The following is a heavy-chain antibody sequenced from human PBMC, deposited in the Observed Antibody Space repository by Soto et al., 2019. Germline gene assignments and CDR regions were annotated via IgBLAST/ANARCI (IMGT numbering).Heavy chain of an antibody. J-gene: IGHJ3*02. V-gene: IGHV1-18*01. Sequence: QVQLVQSGAEVKKPGASVKVSCKASGYTFTSYGISWVRQAPGQGLEWMGWISAYNGNTNYAQKLQGRVTMTTDTSTSTAYMELSSLRSDDTAVYYCASTTDLGGPLDDASDIWGQGTIVTVSS. CDR1: GYTFTSYG. CDR2: ISAYNGNT. CDR3: ASTTDLGGPLDDASDI. D-gene: IGHD2-15*01.